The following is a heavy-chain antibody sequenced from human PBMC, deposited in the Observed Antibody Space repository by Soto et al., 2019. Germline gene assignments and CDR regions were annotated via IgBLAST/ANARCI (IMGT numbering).Heavy chain of an antibody. V-gene: IGHV3-74*01. CDR1: GFSFSSYW. CDR3: VRPSTGATYTLAP. D-gene: IGHD1-26*01. CDR2: INTDGSST. J-gene: IGHJ5*02. Sequence: GGSLRLSCESSGFSFSSYWMHWVRQAPGKGLVWVSRINTDGSSTSYADSVKGRFTISRDNAKNTLYLQMNSLRAEDTGVYYCVRPSTGATYTLAPWGKGTLVTVSS.